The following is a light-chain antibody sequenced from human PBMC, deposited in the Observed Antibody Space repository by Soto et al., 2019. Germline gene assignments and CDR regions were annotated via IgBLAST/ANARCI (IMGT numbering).Light chain of an antibody. Sequence: EIVMTQSPATLSVSPGERATLSCRASQSVSSDLAWYQQKPGQAPRLLIYDASTRATGIPVRFSGSGSGAEFTLTISSLQSEDFAVYYCQQRKNWPPITFGQGTRLEIK. CDR1: QSVSSD. CDR2: DAS. J-gene: IGKJ5*01. CDR3: QQRKNWPPIT. V-gene: IGKV3-15*01.